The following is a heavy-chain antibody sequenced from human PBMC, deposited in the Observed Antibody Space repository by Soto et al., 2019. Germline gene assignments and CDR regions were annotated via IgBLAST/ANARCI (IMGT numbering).Heavy chain of an antibody. D-gene: IGHD4-17*01. CDR1: GGTFRSYS. J-gene: IGHJ5*02. Sequence: QVQLVQSGAEVKKPGSSVKVSCKASGGTFRSYSVSWVRQAPGQGLEWMGGIIPISVTTDYAQKFHGRLTITADESATTDYMELSNLSSDDTAVYYWARVVGVLSVRYGDFTGLDPWGQGPLFIVSP. V-gene: IGHV1-69*01. CDR2: IIPISVTT. CDR3: ARVVGVLSVRYGDFTGLDP.